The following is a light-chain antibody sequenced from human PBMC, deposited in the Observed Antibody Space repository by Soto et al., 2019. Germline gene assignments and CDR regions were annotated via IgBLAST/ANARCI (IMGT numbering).Light chain of an antibody. CDR2: GAS. CDR1: QSVGSDY. CDR3: QHYGTA. J-gene: IGKJ1*01. V-gene: IGKV3-20*01. Sequence: IVVTQSPGTLSLSAWERATLSCRASQSVGSDYFAWYQQRPGQAPSLLIYGASSRATGVPDRFSGSGYGTDFTLTISRLESEDFAVYYCQHYGTAFGQGTKVDIK.